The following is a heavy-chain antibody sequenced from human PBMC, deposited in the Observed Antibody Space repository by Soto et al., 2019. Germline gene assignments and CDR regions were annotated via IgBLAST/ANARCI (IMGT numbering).Heavy chain of an antibody. Sequence: SETLSLTCTVSGGSISSGGYYWNWIRQQPGKGREWIGHIYYSRRTYYNPSLKSRLTLSVDTSKNQFSLKLSSVTAADTAVYYSARAAFTTYMDVWGQGTTVTVSS. CDR1: GGSISSGGYY. V-gene: IGHV4-31*03. CDR3: ARAAFTTYMDV. CDR2: IYYSRRT. J-gene: IGHJ6*02. D-gene: IGHD3-22*01.